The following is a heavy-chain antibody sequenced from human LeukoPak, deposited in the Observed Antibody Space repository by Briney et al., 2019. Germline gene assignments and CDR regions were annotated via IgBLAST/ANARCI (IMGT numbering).Heavy chain of an antibody. V-gene: IGHV1-69*13. Sequence: SVKVSCKASGGTFSSYAISWVRQAPGQGLEWMGGIIPIFGAANYAQKFQGRVTITADESTSTAYMELSSLRSEDTAVYYCARDRVVVPAAIGGENYYYMDVWGKGTTVTVSS. CDR3: ARDRVVVPAAIGGENYYYMDV. CDR1: GGTFSSYA. CDR2: IIPIFGAA. J-gene: IGHJ6*03. D-gene: IGHD2-2*01.